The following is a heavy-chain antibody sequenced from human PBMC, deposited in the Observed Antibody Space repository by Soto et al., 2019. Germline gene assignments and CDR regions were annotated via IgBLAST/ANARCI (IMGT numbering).Heavy chain of an antibody. V-gene: IGHV1-18*01. CDR3: ARVPIQSYDSSGSFDY. D-gene: IGHD3-22*01. J-gene: IGHJ4*02. CDR1: GYTFTSYC. CDR2: ISAYNGNT. Sequence: ASVKVSCKASGYTFTSYCISWVRQAPGQGLEWMGWISAYNGNTNYAQKLQGRVTMTTDTSTSTAYMELRSLRSDDTAVYYCARVPIQSYDSSGSFDYWGQGTLVTVSS.